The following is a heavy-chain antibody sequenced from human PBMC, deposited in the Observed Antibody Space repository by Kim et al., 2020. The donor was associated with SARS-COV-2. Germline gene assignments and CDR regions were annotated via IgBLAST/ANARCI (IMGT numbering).Heavy chain of an antibody. D-gene: IGHD6-19*01. Sequence: GGSLRLSCAAAGFTFSSYSMNWVRQTPGKGLEWVSYISSSSSTIYYADSVKGRFTISRDNAKNSLYLQMNSLRDEDTAVYYCASFEVAAVAGNGGAGWGQGTLVTVSS. CDR3: ASFEVAAVAGNGGAG. CDR1: GFTFSSYS. CDR2: ISSSSSTI. J-gene: IGHJ4*02. V-gene: IGHV3-48*02.